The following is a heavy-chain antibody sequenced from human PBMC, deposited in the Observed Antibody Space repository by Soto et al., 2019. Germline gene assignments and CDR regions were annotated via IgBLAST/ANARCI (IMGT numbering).Heavy chain of an antibody. CDR2: ISHDGSNR. Sequence: PGGSRRLSCAASGFSFSMYGMHWVRQAPGEGLEWVAVISHDGSNRYYADSVKGRFTISRDNSKNTLYLQMNSLRTGDTAVYYCAKKPPGDRRGQFDYWGLGTLVTVSS. J-gene: IGHJ4*02. V-gene: IGHV3-30*18. D-gene: IGHD2-21*02. CDR3: AKKPPGDRRGQFDY. CDR1: GFSFSMYG.